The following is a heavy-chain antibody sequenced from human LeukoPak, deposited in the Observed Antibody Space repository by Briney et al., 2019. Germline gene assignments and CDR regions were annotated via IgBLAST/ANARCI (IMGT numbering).Heavy chain of an antibody. CDR1: GFTFSIYA. D-gene: IGHD3-10*01. CDR2: ISNSGGST. CDR3: ARDWFGENY. Sequence: GGTLRLYCAAPGFTFSIYAMSWVRQSPGKGLDWVSTISNSGGSTDYADPVKGRFTTSRDNSRNTLYLQMNSLRAEDTAVYYCARDWFGENYWGQGTLVTVSS. J-gene: IGHJ4*02. V-gene: IGHV3-23*01.